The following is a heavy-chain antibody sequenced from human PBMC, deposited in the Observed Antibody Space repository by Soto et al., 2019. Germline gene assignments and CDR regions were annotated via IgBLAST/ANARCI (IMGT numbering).Heavy chain of an antibody. Sequence: PGGSLRLSCAASGFTFSSYAMTWVRQAPGKGLEWVSAISGSGGSTYYADSVKGRFTISRDNSKNTLYLQMNSLRAEDTAVYYCAKVHSKLRYFDWSYAAFDIWGQGTMVTVSS. CDR3: AKVHSKLRYFDWSYAAFDI. V-gene: IGHV3-23*01. CDR1: GFTFSSYA. CDR2: ISGSGGST. J-gene: IGHJ3*02. D-gene: IGHD3-9*01.